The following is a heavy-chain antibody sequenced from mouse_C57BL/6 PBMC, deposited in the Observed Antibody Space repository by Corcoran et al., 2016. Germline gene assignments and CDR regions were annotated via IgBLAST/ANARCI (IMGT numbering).Heavy chain of an antibody. CDR1: GYTFTDYY. CDR3: ARRVHDWYFDV. J-gene: IGHJ1*03. Sequence: EVQLQQSGPELVKPGASVKISCKASGYTFTDYYMNWVKQSHGKSLEWIGDINPNNGGTSYNQKFKGKATLTVDKSSSTAYMELRSLTSEDSAVYYCARRVHDWYFDVWGTGTTVTVSS. CDR2: INPNNGGT. V-gene: IGHV1-26*01.